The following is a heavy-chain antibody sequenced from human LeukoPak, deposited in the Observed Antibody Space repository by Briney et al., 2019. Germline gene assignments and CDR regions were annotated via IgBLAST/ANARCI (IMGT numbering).Heavy chain of an antibody. CDR1: GGSISSYY. V-gene: IGHV4-4*07. J-gene: IGHJ3*02. CDR2: IYTSGST. CDR3: ARRNDFHI. Sequence: SETLSLTCTVSGGSISSYYWSWIRQPAGKGLEWIGRIYTSGSTTYNPSLKSRVTISSDTTTNQISLMLTYVTAADAAIYYYARRNDFHIWGERTMVTLSS.